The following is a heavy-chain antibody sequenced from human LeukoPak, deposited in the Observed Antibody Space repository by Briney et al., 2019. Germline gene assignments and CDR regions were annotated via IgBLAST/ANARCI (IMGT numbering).Heavy chain of an antibody. CDR3: ARDQEGFDY. CDR1: AYTFTNNY. CDR2: IYPRDGST. V-gene: IGHV1-46*01. Sequence: ASVKVSCKASAYTFTNNYLHWVRQAPGQGLEWMGMIYPRDGSTSYAQNFQGRVTVTRDTSTTTVHMELRGLRSEDTAVYYCARDQEGFDYWGQGTVVTVSS. J-gene: IGHJ4*02.